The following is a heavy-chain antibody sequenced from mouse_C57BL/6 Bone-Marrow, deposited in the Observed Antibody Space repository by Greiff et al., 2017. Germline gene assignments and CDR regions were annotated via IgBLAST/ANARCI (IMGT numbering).Heavy chain of an antibody. CDR3: ARHGGLRRDWYGDV. J-gene: IGHJ1*03. CDR1: GFSLTSYG. Sequence: VQLVESGPGLVAPSQSLSITCTVSGFSLTSYGVHWVRQPPGKGLEWLVVIWSDGSTTYNSALKSRLSISKDNSKSQFFLKMNRLQTDDTAMYYCARHGGLRRDWYGDVWGTGTTVTVSS. V-gene: IGHV2-6-1*01. CDR2: IWSDGST. D-gene: IGHD2-4*01.